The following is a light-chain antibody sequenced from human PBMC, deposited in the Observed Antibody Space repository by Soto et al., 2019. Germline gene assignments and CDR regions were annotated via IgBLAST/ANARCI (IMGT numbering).Light chain of an antibody. V-gene: IGLV2-18*02. J-gene: IGLJ2*01. CDR3: SSFTSSSTVI. CDR1: SSDVGSYNR. CDR2: EVS. Sequence: QSALTQPPSVSGSPGQSVTISCTGTSSDVGSYNRVSWYQQRPGTAPKLMIYEVSNRPSGVPDRFSGSKSGNTASLTISGLQAEDEAEYYCSSFTSSSTVIFGGGTKLTVL.